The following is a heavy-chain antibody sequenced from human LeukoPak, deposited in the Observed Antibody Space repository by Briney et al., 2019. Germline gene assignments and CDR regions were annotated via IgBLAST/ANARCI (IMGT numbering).Heavy chain of an antibody. CDR2: ISPSGGLI. CDR1: GFPFSDYY. J-gene: IGHJ3*01. Sequence: GGSLRLSCTASGFPFSDYYLSWIRQAPGKGLEWISYISPSGGLIYYADSVKGRFTISRDNAKNSLYLQMNSLRAEDTAVYYCARDQSLDGFDVWGQGTTVTVSS. D-gene: IGHD3-10*01. V-gene: IGHV3-11*04. CDR3: ARDQSLDGFDV.